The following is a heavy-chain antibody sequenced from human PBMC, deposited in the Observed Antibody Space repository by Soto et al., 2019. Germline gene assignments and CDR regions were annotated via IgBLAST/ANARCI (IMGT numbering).Heavy chain of an antibody. V-gene: IGHV1-18*01. CDR2: ISPYDDNT. Sequence: QVQLVQSGTEVKKPGASVKVSCKASGYTFNSYGISWVRQAPGQGLEWMGWISPYDDNTNYAQNLQGRVIMTTDTSTRTGYMELRSLRSDDTAVYYCARGGYYDSSGSRNYHYYGMDTWGQGTTVTVS. CDR3: ARGGYYDSSGSRNYHYYGMDT. D-gene: IGHD3-22*01. J-gene: IGHJ6*02. CDR1: GYTFNSYG.